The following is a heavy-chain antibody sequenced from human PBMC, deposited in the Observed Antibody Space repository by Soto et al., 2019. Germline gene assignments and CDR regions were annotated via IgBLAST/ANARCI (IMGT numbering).Heavy chain of an antibody. V-gene: IGHV3-30*18. Sequence: QVQLVESGGGVVQPGRSLRLSCEASGFTFSGYGMHWVRQAPGKGLEWVAVISFDGSTKYYAESVKGRFTISRDNSKNTLYLQMDSLRAEDTAMYYCAKDMGRSRVYGMDVGGQGTTVTVSS. CDR2: ISFDGSTK. CDR3: AKDMGRSRVYGMDV. CDR1: GFTFSGYG. J-gene: IGHJ6*02. D-gene: IGHD3-10*01.